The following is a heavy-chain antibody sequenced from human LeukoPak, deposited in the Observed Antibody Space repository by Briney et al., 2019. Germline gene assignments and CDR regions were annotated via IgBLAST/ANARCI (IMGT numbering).Heavy chain of an antibody. Sequence: ASVKVSCKASGYPFSNYDTNWLRQATGKGLEWMGWMNPKSGNTGYVQKFQGRVIMTRDTSISTAYMELSSLTSEDTAVYFCARDRVGVGGNGYENWGQGTLVTVSS. CDR2: MNPKSGNT. J-gene: IGHJ4*02. CDR3: ARDRVGVGGNGYEN. CDR1: GYPFSNYD. D-gene: IGHD5-24*01. V-gene: IGHV1-8*01.